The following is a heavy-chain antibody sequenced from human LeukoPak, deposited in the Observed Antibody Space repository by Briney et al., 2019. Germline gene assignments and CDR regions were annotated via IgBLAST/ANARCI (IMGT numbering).Heavy chain of an antibody. CDR1: GYTFTGYY. CDR3: SSDRYTGYDMGFFDY. D-gene: IGHD5-12*01. CDR2: INPNSGGT. J-gene: IGHJ4*02. Sequence: ASLKVSCKASGYTFTGYYMHWVRQAPGQGLEWMGLINPNSGGTNYAQKFQGRVTMTRDTSISTAYMELSRLRSDDTAVYYCSSDRYTGYDMGFFDYWGQGTLVTVSS. V-gene: IGHV1-2*02.